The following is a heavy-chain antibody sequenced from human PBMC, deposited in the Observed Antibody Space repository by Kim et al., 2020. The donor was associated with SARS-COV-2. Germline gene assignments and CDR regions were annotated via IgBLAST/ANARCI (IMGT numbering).Heavy chain of an antibody. Sequence: GGSLRLSCAASGFTFSSYSMNWVRQAPGKGLEWVSSISSSSSYIYYADSVKGRFTISRDNAKNSLYLQMNSLRAEDTAVYYCARDPVSIRPNWFDPWGQGTLVTVSS. V-gene: IGHV3-21*01. CDR2: ISSSSSYI. CDR3: ARDPVSIRPNWFDP. CDR1: GFTFSSYS. J-gene: IGHJ5*02. D-gene: IGHD1-20*01.